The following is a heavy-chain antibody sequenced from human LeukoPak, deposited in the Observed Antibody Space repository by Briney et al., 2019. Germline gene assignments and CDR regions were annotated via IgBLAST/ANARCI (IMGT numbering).Heavy chain of an antibody. V-gene: IGHV3-11*01. CDR3: ARGPLYYYDSSGYYDAFDI. D-gene: IGHD3-22*01. CDR1: GFTFSDYY. Sequence: PGGSLRLSCAASGFTFSDYYMSWIRQAPGKGLEWVSYISSSGSTIYYADSAKGRFTISRDNAKNSLYLQMNSLRAEDTAVYYCARGPLYYYDSSGYYDAFDIWGQGTMVTVSS. J-gene: IGHJ3*02. CDR2: ISSSGSTI.